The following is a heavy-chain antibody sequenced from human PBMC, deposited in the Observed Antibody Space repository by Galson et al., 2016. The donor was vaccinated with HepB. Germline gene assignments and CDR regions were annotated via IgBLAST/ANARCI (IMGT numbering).Heavy chain of an antibody. CDR3: ATTPVGETYLDN. CDR1: GFIFSKNG. D-gene: IGHD3-10*01. V-gene: IGHV3-30*03. J-gene: IGHJ4*02. CDR2: ISNDGNKR. Sequence: LRLSCAASGFIFSKNGMHWVRQSPGKGLEWVAFISNDGNKRHYADSVKGRFTISRDNSKSTLYLQMNSLRAEDTAVYYCATTPVGETYLDNWGQGTLVTVS.